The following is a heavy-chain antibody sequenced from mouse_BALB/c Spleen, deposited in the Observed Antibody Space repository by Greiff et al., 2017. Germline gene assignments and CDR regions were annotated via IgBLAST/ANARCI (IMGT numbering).Heavy chain of an antibody. CDR3: ARENYGSSYSLDY. CDR1: GYTFTSYV. D-gene: IGHD1-1*01. V-gene: IGHV1-14*01. J-gene: IGHJ2*01. Sequence: VQLQQSGPELVKPGASVKMSCKASGYTFTSYVLHWVKQKPGQGLEWIGYINPYNDGTKYNEKFKGKATLTSDKSSSTAYMELSSLTSEDSAVYYCARENYGSSYSLDYWGQGTTLTVSS. CDR2: INPYNDGT.